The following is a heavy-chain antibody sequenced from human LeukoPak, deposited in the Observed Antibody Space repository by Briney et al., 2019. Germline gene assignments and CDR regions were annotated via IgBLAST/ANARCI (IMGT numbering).Heavy chain of an antibody. Sequence: ASVKVSCKASGYTFTSYGISWVRQAHGQGLEWMGWISAYNGNTNYAQKLQGRVTMTTDTSTSTAYMELRSLRSDDTAVYYCARDLGVVVAADYFDYWGQETLVTVSS. V-gene: IGHV1-18*04. CDR2: ISAYNGNT. D-gene: IGHD2-15*01. CDR3: ARDLGVVVAADYFDY. J-gene: IGHJ4*02. CDR1: GYTFTSYG.